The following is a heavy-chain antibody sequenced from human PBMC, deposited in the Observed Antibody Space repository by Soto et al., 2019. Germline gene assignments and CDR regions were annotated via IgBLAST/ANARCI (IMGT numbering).Heavy chain of an antibody. CDR1: GGTFSSYA. J-gene: IGHJ2*01. Sequence: QVQLVQSGAEVKKPGSSVKVSCKASGGTFSSYAISWVRQAPGQGLEWMGGIIPIFGTANYAQKFQGRVTITADESTSTAYMGRSSLGSEDTAVYYCAREKQAAGTWYFDLWGRGTLVTVSS. CDR3: AREKQAAGTWYFDL. D-gene: IGHD6-13*01. V-gene: IGHV1-69*01. CDR2: IIPIFGTA.